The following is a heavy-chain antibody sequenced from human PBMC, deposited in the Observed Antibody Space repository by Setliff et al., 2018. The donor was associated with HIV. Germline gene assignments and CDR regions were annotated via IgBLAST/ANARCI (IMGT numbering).Heavy chain of an antibody. J-gene: IGHJ3*02. V-gene: IGHV1-69*10. CDR2: IISILEIT. Sequence: SVKVSCKASGGTSSTHAMNWVRQAPGQGLEWIGQIISILEITDYAQKLQGRVAITADGPTNTFYMELSGLRSDDTAVYYCAGPRGDEAFDIWGQGTMVTVSS. CDR3: AGPRGDEAFDI. CDR1: GGTSSTHA. D-gene: IGHD3-10*01.